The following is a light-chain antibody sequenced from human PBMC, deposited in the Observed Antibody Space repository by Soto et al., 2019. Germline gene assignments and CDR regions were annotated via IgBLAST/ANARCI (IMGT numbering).Light chain of an antibody. CDR3: QQYNNWRPKFT. V-gene: IGKV3-15*01. CDR1: QSVSSN. CDR2: GAA. Sequence: EIVMTQSPATLSLSPGERATLSCRASQSVSSNLAWYQQKPGQAPRRLIYGAATRATGIPARFSGSGSGTDFTLTISSMQSEDFAVYYCQQYNNWRPKFTFGQGTKLEIK. J-gene: IGKJ2*01.